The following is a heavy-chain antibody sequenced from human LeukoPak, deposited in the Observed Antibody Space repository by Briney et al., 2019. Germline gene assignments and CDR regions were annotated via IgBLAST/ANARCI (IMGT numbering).Heavy chain of an antibody. J-gene: IGHJ4*02. D-gene: IGHD3-9*01. CDR3: ARGGYYDKPFDY. V-gene: IGHV4-34*01. CDR2: INHSGST. CDR1: GGSFSGYD. Sequence: SETLSLTCAVYGGSFSGYDWSWIRQPPGKGLEWIGEINHSGSTNYNPSLKSRVTISVDTSKNQFSLKLSSVTAADTAVYYCARGGYYDKPFDYWGQGTLVTVSS.